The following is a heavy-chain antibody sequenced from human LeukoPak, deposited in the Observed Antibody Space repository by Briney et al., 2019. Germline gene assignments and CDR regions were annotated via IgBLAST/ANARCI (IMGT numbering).Heavy chain of an antibody. V-gene: IGHV3-30*02. CDR1: GFTFSSYG. J-gene: IGHJ4*02. CDR3: AKDRGAQYYDFWSGYYTEPDY. CDR2: IRYDGSNK. Sequence: GGSLRLSCAASGFTFSSYGMHWVRQAPGKGLEWVAFIRYDGSNKYYADSVKGRFTISRDNSKNTLYLQMNSLRAEDTAVYYCAKDRGAQYYDFWSGYYTEPDYWGQGTLVTVSS. D-gene: IGHD3-3*01.